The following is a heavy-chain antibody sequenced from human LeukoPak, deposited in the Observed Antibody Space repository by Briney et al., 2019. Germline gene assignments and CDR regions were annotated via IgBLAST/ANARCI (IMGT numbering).Heavy chain of an antibody. D-gene: IGHD3-22*01. CDR3: ARDRVTMIA. CDR1: GFSFTSFW. V-gene: IGHV3-7*01. J-gene: IGHJ5*02. Sequence: PGDSLRLSCAASGFSFTSFWMTWVRQAPGKGLEWVANINQDGSEIYSVASVKGRFTISRDNAKNSVYLQMNSLRPEDTGVYYCARDRVTMIAWGQGTQVTVPP. CDR2: INQDGSEI.